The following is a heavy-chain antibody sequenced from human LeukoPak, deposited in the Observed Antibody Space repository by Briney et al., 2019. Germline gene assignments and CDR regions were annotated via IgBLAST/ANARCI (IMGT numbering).Heavy chain of an antibody. J-gene: IGHJ4*02. CDR2: ISGSGGST. V-gene: IGHV3-23*01. D-gene: IGHD6-19*01. CDR1: GFTFSSYA. Sequence: GGSLRLSCAASGFTFSSYAMSWVRQAPGKGLEWVSAISGSGGSTYYADSVKGRFTISRDNSKDTLYLQMNSLRAEDTAVYYCAKDTRSIAVANYDYWGQGTLVTVSS. CDR3: AKDTRSIAVANYDY.